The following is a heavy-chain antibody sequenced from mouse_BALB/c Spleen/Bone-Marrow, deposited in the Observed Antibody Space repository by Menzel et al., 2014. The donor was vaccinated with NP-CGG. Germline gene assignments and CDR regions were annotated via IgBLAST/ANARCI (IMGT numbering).Heavy chain of an antibody. J-gene: IGHJ3*01. CDR2: IDPFNGDT. V-gene: IGHV1S135*01. CDR1: GYSFTSYY. D-gene: IGHD2-4*01. CDR3: ARRVITTGPGFAY. Sequence: EVQLQQSGPELMKPGASVKISCKASGYSFTSYYMHWVKQSHGKSLEWIGYIDPFNGDTNYNRKFKGKATLTVDKSSSTAYMHLSSLTSEDSAVYYCARRVITTGPGFAYWGQGTLVTVSA.